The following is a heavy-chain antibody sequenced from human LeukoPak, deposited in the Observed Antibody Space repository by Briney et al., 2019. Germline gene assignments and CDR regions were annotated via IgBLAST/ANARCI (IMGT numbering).Heavy chain of an antibody. CDR2: IDWDDDK. V-gene: IGHV2-70*04. D-gene: IGHD3-10*01. J-gene: IGHJ3*02. CDR3: ARIQSYYYGSGSYYNADAFDI. Sequence: SGPALVKPTQTLTLTCTFSGFSLSTRGMSVSWIRQPPGKALEWLARIDWDDDKFYSTSLKTRLTISKDTSKNQVVLTMTNMDPVDTATYYCARIQSYYYGSGSYYNADAFDIWGQGTMVTVSS. CDR1: GFSLSTRGMS.